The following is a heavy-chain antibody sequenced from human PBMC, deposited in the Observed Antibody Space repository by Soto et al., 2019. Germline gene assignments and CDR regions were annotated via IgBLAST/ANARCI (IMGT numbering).Heavy chain of an antibody. Sequence: EVQLVESGRGLVQPGGSLRLSCTASGFTSSDSWITVVRQAPGKGLELVARIKPDESEKKYADSVKGRFSITRDHAKNSMYLQIASLRGKDSAVYYCVRGVSNCVSRGQCTLLTVS. J-gene: IGHJ5*01. CDR1: GFTSSDSW. CDR3: VRGVSNCVS. D-gene: IGHD4-4*01. CDR2: IKPDESEK. V-gene: IGHV3-7*01.